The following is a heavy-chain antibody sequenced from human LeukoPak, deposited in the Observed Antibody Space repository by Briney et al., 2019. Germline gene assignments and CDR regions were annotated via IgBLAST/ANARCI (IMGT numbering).Heavy chain of an antibody. D-gene: IGHD3-9*01. CDR2: ISGSGGST. CDR3: AKDYAAYYDILTGYPAHDY. V-gene: IGHV3-23*01. J-gene: IGHJ4*02. Sequence: PGGSLRLSCAASGFTFSSYAMSWVRQAPGKGLEWVSAISGSGGSTYYADSVKGRFTISRDNSKNTLYLQMNSLRAEDTAVYYCAKDYAAYYDILTGYPAHDYWGQGTLVTVSS. CDR1: GFTFSSYA.